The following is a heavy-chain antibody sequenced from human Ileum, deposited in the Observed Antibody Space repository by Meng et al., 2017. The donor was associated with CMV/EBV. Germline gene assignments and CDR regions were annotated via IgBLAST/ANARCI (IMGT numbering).Heavy chain of an antibody. Sequence: SVKVSCKASGGTFSSYTVNWVRQAPGQGLEWMGRITPILAIANYAQKFQGRVTITADKSTSTAYVELSSLRAEDTAVYYCARAVGGSYYFYGMDVWGQGTTVTASS. D-gene: IGHD6-19*01. CDR1: GGTFSSYT. J-gene: IGHJ6*02. CDR2: ITPILAIA. V-gene: IGHV1-69*02. CDR3: ARAVGGSYYFYGMDV.